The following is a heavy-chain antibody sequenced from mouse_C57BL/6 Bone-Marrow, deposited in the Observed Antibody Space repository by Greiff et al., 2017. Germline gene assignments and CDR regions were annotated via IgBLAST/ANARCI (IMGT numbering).Heavy chain of an antibody. CDR3: ARNYYGSSYRGSYYAMDY. CDR2: INPNNGGT. D-gene: IGHD1-1*01. J-gene: IGHJ4*01. CDR1: GYTFTDYN. V-gene: IGHV1-18*01. Sequence: VQLKQSGPELVKPGASVKIPCKASGYTFTDYNMDWVKQSHGNSLEWIGDINPNNGGTIYNQKFKGKATLTVDKSSSTAYMELRSLTSEDTAVYYCARNYYGSSYRGSYYAMDYWGQGTSVTVSS.